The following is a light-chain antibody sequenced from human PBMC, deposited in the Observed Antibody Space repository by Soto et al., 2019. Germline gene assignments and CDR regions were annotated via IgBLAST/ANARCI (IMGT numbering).Light chain of an antibody. CDR1: QSVSSY. J-gene: IGKJ4*01. Sequence: EIVLTKSPATLSLSPGERATLSCRASQSVSSYLAWYHQKTGQAPRLLIYEASNRATGIPARFSGSGSGTGLTLTISSVEPEEFAVYYCQQRSSGPRTFGGGTTGAIK. V-gene: IGKV3-11*01. CDR3: QQRSSGPRT. CDR2: EAS.